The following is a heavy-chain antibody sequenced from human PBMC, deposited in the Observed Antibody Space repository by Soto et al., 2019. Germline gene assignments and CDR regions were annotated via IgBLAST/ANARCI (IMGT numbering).Heavy chain of an antibody. CDR3: ASFNVRYDSAVYYYMDV. D-gene: IGHD5-12*01. CDR1: GGSISSYY. CDR2: IYYSGST. J-gene: IGHJ6*03. V-gene: IGHV4-59*01. Sequence: SETLSLTCTVSGGSISSYYWSWIRQPPGKGLEWIGYIYYSGSTNYNPSLKSRVTISVDTSKNQFSLKLSSVTAADTAVYYCASFNVRYDSAVYYYMDVWGKGTTVTVSS.